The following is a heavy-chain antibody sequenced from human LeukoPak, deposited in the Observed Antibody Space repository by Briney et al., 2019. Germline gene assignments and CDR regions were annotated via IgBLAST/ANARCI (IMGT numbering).Heavy chain of an antibody. V-gene: IGHV3-74*01. D-gene: IGHD3-10*01. Sequence: GGSLRLSCAASGFTFSDYWMHWVRQAPGKGLVWVSRIKTDGSSTSYADSVKGRFTISRDNAKNTLYLQMNSLKTEDTAVYYCTTNFYGSGPFDYWGQGTLVTVSS. J-gene: IGHJ4*02. CDR3: TTNFYGSGPFDY. CDR2: IKTDGSST. CDR1: GFTFSDYW.